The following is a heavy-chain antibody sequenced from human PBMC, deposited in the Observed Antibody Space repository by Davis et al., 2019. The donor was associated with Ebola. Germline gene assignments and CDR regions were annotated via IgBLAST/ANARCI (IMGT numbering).Heavy chain of an antibody. V-gene: IGHV3-20*01. J-gene: IGHJ6*02. D-gene: IGHD3-10*01. CDR3: ARGGYYGSGSYPPRYGMDV. CDR2: INWNGGST. Sequence: GESLKISCAASGFTFDDYGMSWVRQAPGTRLELVSGINWNGGSTGYADSVKGRFTISRDNAKNSLYLQMNSLRAEDTALYHCARGGYYGSGSYPPRYGMDVWGQGTTVTVSS. CDR1: GFTFDDYG.